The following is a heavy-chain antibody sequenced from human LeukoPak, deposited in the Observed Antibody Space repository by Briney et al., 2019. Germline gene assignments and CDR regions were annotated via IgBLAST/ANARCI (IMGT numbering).Heavy chain of an antibody. CDR3: AGEDNSSGYRPFDI. CDR2: INPNNGGT. V-gene: IGHV1-2*06. CDR1: GYTFTGYY. D-gene: IGHD3-22*01. Sequence: ASVKVSCKASGYTFTGYYIHWVRQAPGQGLDWMGRINPNNGGTNYAQKFQGRVTMTKDMSMSTAYMELSRLRSDDTAVYYCAGEDNSSGYRPFDIWGQGTMVTVPS. J-gene: IGHJ3*02.